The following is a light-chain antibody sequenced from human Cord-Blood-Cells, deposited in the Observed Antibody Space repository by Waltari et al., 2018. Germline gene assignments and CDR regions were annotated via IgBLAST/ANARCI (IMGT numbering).Light chain of an antibody. V-gene: IGKV3-15*01. Sequence: EIVMTQSPATLSASPGARATLACRASQRVSSNLAWYQQKPGQAPRLLIYGASTRATGIPARFSGSGSGTEFTLTISSLQSEDFAVYYCQQYNNWPPLTFGGGTKVEIK. CDR2: GAS. CDR1: QRVSSN. CDR3: QQYNNWPPLT. J-gene: IGKJ4*01.